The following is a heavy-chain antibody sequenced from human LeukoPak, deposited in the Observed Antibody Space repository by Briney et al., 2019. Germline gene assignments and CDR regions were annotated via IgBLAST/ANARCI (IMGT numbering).Heavy chain of an antibody. V-gene: IGHV3-7*01. J-gene: IGHJ4*02. CDR1: GFTFSNYW. D-gene: IGHD5-18*01. Sequence: PGGSLRLSCAASGFTFSNYWMTWVRQAPGKGLEWVANIKHDGSEDYYLDSVKGRFTISRDNAKNSLYLQMNSLRAEDTAVYYCARARGYSYGIGYSVQGTLVTVSS. CDR3: ARARGYSYGIGY. CDR2: IKHDGSED.